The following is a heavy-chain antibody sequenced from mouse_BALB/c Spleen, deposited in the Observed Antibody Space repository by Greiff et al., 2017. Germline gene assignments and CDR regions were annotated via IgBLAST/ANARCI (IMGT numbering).Heavy chain of an antibody. D-gene: IGHD2-4*01. J-gene: IGHJ3*01. CDR3: ARTMITTRGLAY. CDR2: ISYSGST. V-gene: IGHV3-2*02. Sequence: VQLKESGPGLVKPSQSLSLTCTVTGYSITSDYAWNWIRQFPGNKLEWMGYISYSGSTSYNPSLKSRISITRDTSKNQFFLQLNSVTTEDTATYYCARTMITTRGLAYWGQGTLVTVSA. CDR1: GYSITSDYA.